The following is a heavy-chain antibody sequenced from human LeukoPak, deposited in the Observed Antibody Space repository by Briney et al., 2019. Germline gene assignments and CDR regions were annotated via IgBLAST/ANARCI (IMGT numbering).Heavy chain of an antibody. CDR2: INPGGSAK. Sequence: GGALRLSCAASGVTFRTYWMAWVRQAPGRGLEWVANINPGGSAKDYVYSVKGRFTIYRDDAKTSLYLQMDSLRAEDTAVYSCARWGLSYTIDYWGQGTLVTVSS. D-gene: IGHD2-21*01. CDR1: GVTFRTYW. CDR3: ARWGLSYTIDY. V-gene: IGHV3-7*01. J-gene: IGHJ4*02.